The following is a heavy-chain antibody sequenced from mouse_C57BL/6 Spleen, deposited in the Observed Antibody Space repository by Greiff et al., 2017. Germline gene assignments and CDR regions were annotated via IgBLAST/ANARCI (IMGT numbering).Heavy chain of an antibody. CDR2: ILPGSGST. Sequence: QVQLKQSGAELMKPGASVKLSCKATGYTFTGYWIEWVKQRPGHGLEWIGEILPGSGSTNYNEKFKGKATFTADTSSNTAYMQRSSLTTEDSAIYYCARGIHYYGSSYLAWFAYWGQGTLVTVSA. D-gene: IGHD1-1*01. J-gene: IGHJ3*01. V-gene: IGHV1-9*01. CDR3: ARGIHYYGSSYLAWFAY. CDR1: GYTFTGYW.